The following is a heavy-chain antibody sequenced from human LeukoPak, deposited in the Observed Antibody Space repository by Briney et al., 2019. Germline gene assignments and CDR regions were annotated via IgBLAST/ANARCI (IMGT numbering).Heavy chain of an antibody. CDR3: ARDGKQQLGFDY. V-gene: IGHV1-18*01. J-gene: IGHJ4*02. CDR1: GYTFTSYG. Sequence: ASVKVSCKASGYTFTSYGISWVRQAPGQGLEWMGWISAYNGETNHAQNFQGRVTMTTDTSTSTAYVELRSLRSDDTAVYYCARDGKQQLGFDYWGQGTLVTVSS. D-gene: IGHD6-13*01. CDR2: ISAYNGET.